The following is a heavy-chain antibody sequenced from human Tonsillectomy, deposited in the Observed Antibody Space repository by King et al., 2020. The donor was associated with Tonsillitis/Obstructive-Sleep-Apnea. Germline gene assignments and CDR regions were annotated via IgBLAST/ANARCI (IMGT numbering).Heavy chain of an antibody. CDR1: GYTFTNYA. CDR2: INTNTGNP. J-gene: IGHJ6*03. Sequence: VQLVESGSELKKPGASVKVSCKASGYTFTNYAMNWVRQAPGQGLEWMGWINTNTGNPTYAQGFTGRFVFSLDTSVNTTYLQISSLKAEDTDVYYCARDKVSSLGYYYYMDVWGKGTTVTVSS. V-gene: IGHV7-4-1*02. D-gene: IGHD6-6*01. CDR3: ARDKVSSLGYYYYMDV.